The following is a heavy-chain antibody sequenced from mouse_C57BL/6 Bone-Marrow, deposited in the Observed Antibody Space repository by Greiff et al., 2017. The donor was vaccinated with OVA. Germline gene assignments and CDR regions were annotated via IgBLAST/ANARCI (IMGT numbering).Heavy chain of an antibody. CDR1: GFTFSDYY. D-gene: IGHD2-5*01. V-gene: IGHV5-12*01. J-gene: IGHJ3*01. CDR3: ARHDDYSNYGFAY. Sequence: EVMLVESGGGLVQPGGSLKLSCAASGFTFSDYYMYWVRQTPEKRLEWVAYISNGGGSTYYPDTVKGRFTISRDNAKNTLYLQMSRLKSEDTAMYYCARHDDYSNYGFAYWGQGTLVTVSA. CDR2: ISNGGGST.